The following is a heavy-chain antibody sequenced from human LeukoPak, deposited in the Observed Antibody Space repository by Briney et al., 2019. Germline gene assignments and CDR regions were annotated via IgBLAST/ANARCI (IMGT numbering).Heavy chain of an antibody. CDR2: IYYSGST. J-gene: IGHJ3*02. V-gene: IGHV4-59*01. CDR3: ARGYSGYADLGHDAFDI. D-gene: IGHD5-12*01. CDR1: GGSISSYY. Sequence: SETLSLTCTVSGGSISSYYWSWIRQPPGKGLEWIGYIYYSGSTNYNPSLKSRVTISVDTSKNQFSLKLSSVTAADTAVYYCARGYSGYADLGHDAFDIWGQGTMVTVSS.